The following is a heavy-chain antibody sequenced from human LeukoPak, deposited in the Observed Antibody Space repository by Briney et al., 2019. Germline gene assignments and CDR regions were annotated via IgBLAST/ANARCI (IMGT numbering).Heavy chain of an antibody. J-gene: IGHJ6*02. Sequence: RPGGSLRLSCAASGFTVSSNYMSWVRQAPGKGLEWVSVIYSGGSTYYADSVKGRFTISRDNSKNTLYLQMNSLRAEDTAVYYCASSGAHMVRRGYGMDVWGQGTTVTVSS. D-gene: IGHD3-10*01. CDR2: IYSGGST. V-gene: IGHV3-66*01. CDR1: GFTVSSNY. CDR3: ASSGAHMVRRGYGMDV.